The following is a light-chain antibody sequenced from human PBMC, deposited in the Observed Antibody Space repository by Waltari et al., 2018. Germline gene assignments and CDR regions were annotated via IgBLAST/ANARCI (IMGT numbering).Light chain of an antibody. Sequence: QSALTQPASVSGSPGQSIPISCPGTSSDVGSYNLVSWYQQHPGKAPKLMIYEGSKRPSGVSNRFSGSKSGNTASLTISGLQAEDEADYYCCSYAGSPYVFGTGTKVTVL. CDR2: EGS. CDR1: SSDVGSYNL. CDR3: CSYAGSPYV. J-gene: IGLJ1*01. V-gene: IGLV2-23*01.